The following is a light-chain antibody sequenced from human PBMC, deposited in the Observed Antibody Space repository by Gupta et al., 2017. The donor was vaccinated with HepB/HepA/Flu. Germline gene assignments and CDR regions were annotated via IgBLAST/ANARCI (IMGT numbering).Light chain of an antibody. J-gene: IGKJ1*01. CDR3: QQRDSTPRT. CDR2: AAS. Sequence: DIQMTQSPSSLSASVGDRVTITCRASQSISSYLNWYQQKPGKAPKLLIYAASSVQSGVPSRFSGSGSGTDFTLTISSRQPEDFANYYCQQRDSTPRTFGQGTKVEIK. CDR1: QSISSY. V-gene: IGKV1-39*01.